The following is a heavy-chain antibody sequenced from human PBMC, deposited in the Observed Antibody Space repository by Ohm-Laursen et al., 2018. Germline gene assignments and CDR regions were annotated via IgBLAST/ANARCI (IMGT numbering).Heavy chain of an antibody. J-gene: IGHJ3*02. CDR1: GFTFSDYY. D-gene: IGHD2/OR15-2a*01. Sequence: SLRLSCTASGFTFSDYYMSWIRQAPGKGLEWVSYISSSGSTIYYADSVKGRFTISRDNAKNSLYLQINSLKDEDTAVYFCARDPTFHAFDIWGQGTMVTVSS. V-gene: IGHV3-11*04. CDR3: ARDPTFHAFDI. CDR2: ISSSGSTI.